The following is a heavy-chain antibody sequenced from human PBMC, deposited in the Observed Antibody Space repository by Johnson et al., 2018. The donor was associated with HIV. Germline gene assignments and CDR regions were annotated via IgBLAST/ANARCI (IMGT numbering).Heavy chain of an antibody. CDR1: GFTLSSYD. CDR3: ARGGVIRGVRYAFDL. CDR2: IGTTGDN. J-gene: IGHJ3*01. V-gene: IGHV3-13*01. D-gene: IGHD3-10*01. Sequence: VQLVESGGGLVKPGGSLRLSCAASGFTLSSYDIHWVRQATGKGLEWVAAIGTTGDNSYPGSVKGRFTISRENAKNPLYLQMNSLRDGDTAVYYCARGGVIRGVRYAFDLWGQGTMVSVSS.